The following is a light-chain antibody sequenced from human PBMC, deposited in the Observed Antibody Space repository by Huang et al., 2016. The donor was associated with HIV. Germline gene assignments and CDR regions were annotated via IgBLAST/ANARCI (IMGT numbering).Light chain of an antibody. CDR3: HQYNNWLLS. Sequence: IVMTQSPASLSVSPGERVTLSCRATRSVSTNLAWYQQIPGQAPRLLIYGSSTRAPGVPARFSGSGSGTDFSLTISSLQSEDFALYYCHQYNNWLLSFGGGTRVDI. V-gene: IGKV3-15*01. CDR1: RSVSTN. J-gene: IGKJ4*01. CDR2: GSS.